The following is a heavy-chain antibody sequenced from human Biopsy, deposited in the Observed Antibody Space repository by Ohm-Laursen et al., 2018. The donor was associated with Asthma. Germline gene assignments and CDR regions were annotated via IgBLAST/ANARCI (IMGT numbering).Heavy chain of an antibody. D-gene: IGHD3-10*01. CDR2: INPGGGNT. CDR3: ARVSITPGAFDI. Sequence: GASVKISCQASGYTFTRYYIHWVRQAPGQGLEWMGIINPGGGNTSYAQKFPGRVTMIRDTSTSTVYMELSSLRSEDTAVYYCARVSITPGAFDIWGQGTMVTVSS. CDR1: GYTFTRYY. V-gene: IGHV1-46*01. J-gene: IGHJ3*02.